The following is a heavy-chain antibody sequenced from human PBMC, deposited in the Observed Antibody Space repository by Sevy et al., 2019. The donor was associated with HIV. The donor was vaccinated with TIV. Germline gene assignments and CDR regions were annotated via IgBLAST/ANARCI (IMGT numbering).Heavy chain of an antibody. CDR2: MKEDGSEK. Sequence: GGSLRLSCAASGFTFSSYWMSWVRQAPGKGLEWVATMKEDGSEKSYVDSVKGRFTISRDNAKNSLYLQMNSLRVDDTALYYCAREGLLEWLFSFDYWGQGTLVTVSS. D-gene: IGHD3-3*01. CDR1: GFTFSSYW. CDR3: AREGLLEWLFSFDY. V-gene: IGHV3-7*01. J-gene: IGHJ4*02.